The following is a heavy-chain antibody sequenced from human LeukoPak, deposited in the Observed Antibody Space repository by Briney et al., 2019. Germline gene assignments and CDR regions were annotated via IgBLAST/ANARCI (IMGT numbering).Heavy chain of an antibody. Sequence: PGGSLRLSCAASGFTFDDYAMHWVRQAPGKGLEWVSGISWNSGSIGYADSVKGRFTISRDNAKNSLYLQMNSLRAEDTALYYCAKLYSSSWYDAFDIWGQGTMVTVSS. CDR2: ISWNSGSI. CDR3: AKLYSSSWYDAFDI. D-gene: IGHD6-13*01. J-gene: IGHJ3*02. V-gene: IGHV3-9*01. CDR1: GFTFDDYA.